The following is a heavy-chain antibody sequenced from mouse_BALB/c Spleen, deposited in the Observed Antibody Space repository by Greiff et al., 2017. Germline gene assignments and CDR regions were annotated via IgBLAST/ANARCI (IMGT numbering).Heavy chain of an antibody. J-gene: IGHJ3*01. Sequence: EVQLQQSGAELVKPGASVKLSCTASGFNIKDTYMHWVKQRPEQGLEWIGRIDPANGNTKYDPKFQGKATITADTSSNTAYLQLSSLTSEDTAVYYCAPYDYDGAWFAYWGQGTLVTVSA. V-gene: IGHV14-3*02. CDR1: GFNIKDTY. CDR3: APYDYDGAWFAY. CDR2: IDPANGNT. D-gene: IGHD2-4*01.